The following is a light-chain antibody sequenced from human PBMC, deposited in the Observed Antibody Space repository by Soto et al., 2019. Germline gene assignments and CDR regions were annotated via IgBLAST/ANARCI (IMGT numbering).Light chain of an antibody. Sequence: EIVMTQSPATLSVSPGERATLSCRASQSVSSNLAWYRQKPGQAPRLLIYGASTRATGIPARFSGSGSGTEFTLTISSLQSEAFAVYYCQQYNNWLKTFGQGTKVDI. CDR3: QQYNNWLKT. CDR1: QSVSSN. J-gene: IGKJ1*01. V-gene: IGKV3-15*01. CDR2: GAS.